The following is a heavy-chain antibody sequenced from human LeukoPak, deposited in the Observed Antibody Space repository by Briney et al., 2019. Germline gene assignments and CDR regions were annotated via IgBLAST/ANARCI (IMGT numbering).Heavy chain of an antibody. Sequence: GALRLSCAASGFTLTAYGMHWVRQAPGKGLEWVALISYDGSNRYYAAFVKGRFTISRDNAKNSLYLQMNSLRAEDTAVYYCARDDGFGDAFDIWGQGTMVTVSS. CDR1: GFTLTAYG. CDR2: ISYDGSNR. V-gene: IGHV3-30*03. J-gene: IGHJ3*02. CDR3: ARDDGFGDAFDI. D-gene: IGHD3-10*01.